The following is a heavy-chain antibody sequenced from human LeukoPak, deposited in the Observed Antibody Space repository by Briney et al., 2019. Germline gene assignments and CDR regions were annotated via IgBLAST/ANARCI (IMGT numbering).Heavy chain of an antibody. CDR1: GGSISSGGYS. V-gene: IGHV4-39*01. D-gene: IGHD4-23*01. CDR2: IYYSGTS. Sequence: TTSETLSLTCAVSGGSISSGGYSWSWIRQPPGKGLEWIGSIYYSGTSSYNPSLKSRLTISVDTSKNQFSLRLHSVTAADTAVYYCARRPGGTSSPAERFDYWGQGTLVTVSS. CDR3: ARRPGGTSSPAERFDY. J-gene: IGHJ4*02.